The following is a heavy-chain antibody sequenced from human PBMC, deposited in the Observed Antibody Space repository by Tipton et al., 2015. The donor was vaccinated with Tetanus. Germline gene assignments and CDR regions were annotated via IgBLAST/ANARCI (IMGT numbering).Heavy chain of an antibody. CDR3: ARANFDFSKKGPFDS. V-gene: IGHV4-59*01. D-gene: IGHD3-3*01. CDR1: GDSMSPYY. CDR2: IYYKGST. Sequence: TLSLTCTISGDSMSPYYWGWLRQPPGKGLEWIGYIYYKGSTNYNPSLRSRVTISIDTSSNQFSLKLASVTAADTAVYFCARANFDFSKKGPFDSWGQGVLVIVSA. J-gene: IGHJ4*02.